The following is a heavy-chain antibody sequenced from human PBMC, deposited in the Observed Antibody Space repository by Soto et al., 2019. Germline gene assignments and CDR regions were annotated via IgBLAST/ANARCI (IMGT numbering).Heavy chain of an antibody. CDR1: GGSISSYY. J-gene: IGHJ6*02. CDR3: ASTYYDCRIGVYYGMGV. CDR2: IYYSGST. Sequence: QVQLQESGPGLVKPSETLSLTCTVSGGSISSYYWSWIRQPPGKGLEWIGYIYYSGSTNYNPSLKSRVTISVDTSKNQFSLKLSSVTAADTAVYYCASTYYDCRIGVYYGMGVWGQGTTVTVSS. V-gene: IGHV4-59*01. D-gene: IGHD3-3*01.